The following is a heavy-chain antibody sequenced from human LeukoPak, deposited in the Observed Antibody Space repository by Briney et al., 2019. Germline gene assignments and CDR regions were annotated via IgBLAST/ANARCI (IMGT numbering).Heavy chain of an antibody. V-gene: IGHV4-30-4*01. Sequence: SETLSLTCTVSGDSISSDLFYWSCIRQSPGKGLEWIGYIYYSGGSYYSPSLKSRLSISVDTSTNQFSLNLSSMTAADTAVYYCARYYYDSGNYRFDPWGQGTLVAVSS. CDR1: GDSISSDLFY. D-gene: IGHD3-10*01. J-gene: IGHJ5*02. CDR3: ARYYYDSGNYRFDP. CDR2: IYYSGGS.